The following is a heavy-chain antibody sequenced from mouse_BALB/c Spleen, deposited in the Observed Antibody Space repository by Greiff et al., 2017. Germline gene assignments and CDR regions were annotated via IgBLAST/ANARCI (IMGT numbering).Heavy chain of an antibody. J-gene: IGHJ4*01. CDR3: ARFPSRWLRRGDYAMDY. V-gene: IGHV3-2*02. D-gene: IGHD2-2*01. Sequence: EVMLVESGPGLVKPSQSLSLTCTVTGYSITSDYAWNWIRQFPGNKLEWMGYISYSGSTSYNPSLKSRISITRDTSKNQFFLQLNSVTTEDTATYYCARFPSRWLRRGDYAMDYWGQGTSVTVSS. CDR2: ISYSGST. CDR1: GYSITSDYA.